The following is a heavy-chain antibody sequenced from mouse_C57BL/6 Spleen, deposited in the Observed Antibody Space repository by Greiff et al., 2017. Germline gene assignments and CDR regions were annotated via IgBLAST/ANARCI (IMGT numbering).Heavy chain of an antibody. CDR1: GYAFSSSW. D-gene: IGHD2-2*01. CDR2: ISPGDGDT. Sequence: VQLQQSGPELVKPGASVTISCKASGYAFSSSWMNWVKQRPGKGLEWIGRISPGDGDTNYNGKFKGKPTLTADTSSSKAYMKLGSLTSEDSAVYVCARSWGVYVYVFDDWGQGTTLTVSS. V-gene: IGHV1-82*01. CDR3: ARSWGVYVYVFDD. J-gene: IGHJ2*01.